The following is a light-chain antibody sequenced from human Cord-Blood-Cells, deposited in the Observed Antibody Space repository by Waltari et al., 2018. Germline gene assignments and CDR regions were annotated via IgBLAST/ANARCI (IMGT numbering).Light chain of an antibody. Sequence: VSGSPGQSITISCTGTSSDVGSYNLVSWYQQHPGKAPKLMIYEGSKRPSGVSNRFSGSKSGNTASLTISGLQAEDEADYYCCSYAGSSTFKVFGGGTKLTVL. V-gene: IGLV2-23*03. CDR2: EGS. CDR3: CSYAGSSTFKV. CDR1: SSDVGSYNL. J-gene: IGLJ2*01.